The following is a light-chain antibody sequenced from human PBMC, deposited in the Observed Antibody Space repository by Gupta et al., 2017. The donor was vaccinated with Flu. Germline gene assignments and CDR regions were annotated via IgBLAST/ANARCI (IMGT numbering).Light chain of an antibody. Sequence: VIWMTQSPSLVSASIGDRVTISCRVSQGLRGHLAWYRQKPGKGPELLVYETFTLQSGVTSRFSGSGSGTDFTLTISSLQPEDFATYFCHQYNSLPYTFGQGTKLEI. CDR3: HQYNSLPYT. J-gene: IGKJ2*01. V-gene: IGKV1D-8*01. CDR1: QGLRGH. CDR2: ETF.